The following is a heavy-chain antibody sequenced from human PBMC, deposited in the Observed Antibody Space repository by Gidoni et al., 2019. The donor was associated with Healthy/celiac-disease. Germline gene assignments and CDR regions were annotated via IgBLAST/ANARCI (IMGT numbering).Heavy chain of an antibody. CDR2: IYYSGST. J-gene: IGHJ5*02. V-gene: IGHV4-39*01. CDR3: ASWGDYYGSGFDP. D-gene: IGHD3-10*01. Sequence: QLQLQESGPGLVKPSETLSLTCTVSGGSISSSSYYWGWIRQPPGKGLEWIGSIYYSGSTYYNPSLKSRVTISVDTSKNQFSLKLSSVTAADTAVYYCASWGDYYGSGFDPWCQGTLVTVSS. CDR1: GGSISSSSYY.